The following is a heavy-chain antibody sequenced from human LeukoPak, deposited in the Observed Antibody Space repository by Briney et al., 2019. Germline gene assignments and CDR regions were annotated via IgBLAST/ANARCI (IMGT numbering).Heavy chain of an antibody. J-gene: IGHJ4*02. Sequence: SETLSLTCTVSGGSISSSSYYWGWIRQPPGKGLEWIGSIYYSGSTYYNPSLKSRVTISVDTSKNQFSLKLSSVTAADTAVYYCARDYGKSGRIDSSFGYWGQGSLVTVSS. V-gene: IGHV4-39*07. CDR3: ARDYGKSGRIDSSFGY. CDR1: GGSISSSSYY. D-gene: IGHD6-13*01. CDR2: IYYSGST.